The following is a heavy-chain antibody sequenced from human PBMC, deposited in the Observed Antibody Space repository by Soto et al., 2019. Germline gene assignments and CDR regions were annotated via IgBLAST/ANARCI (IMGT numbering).Heavy chain of an antibody. D-gene: IGHD3-10*01. CDR2: IYYSGST. CDR1: GSTISSYY. Sequence: PSETLSLTCTVSGSTISSYYWSWIRQPPGKGLEWIGYIYYSGSTNYNPSLKSRVTISVDTSKNQFSLKLNSMTAADTAVYYCARHNYGSGSTYFDYWGQGTLVTVS. J-gene: IGHJ4*02. V-gene: IGHV4-59*08. CDR3: ARHNYGSGSTYFDY.